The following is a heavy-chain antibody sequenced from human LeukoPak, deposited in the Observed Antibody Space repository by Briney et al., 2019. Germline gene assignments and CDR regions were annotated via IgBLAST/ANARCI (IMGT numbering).Heavy chain of an antibody. CDR1: GYTFSSYG. Sequence: QPGGSLRLSCAASGYTFSSYGMHWVRQAPGKGLEWVAVISYDGSNKYYADSVKGRFTISRDNSKNTLYLQMNSLRAEDTAVYYCSTSSGSLWGQGTLVTVSS. V-gene: IGHV3-30*03. CDR2: ISYDGSNK. J-gene: IGHJ4*02. D-gene: IGHD6-19*01. CDR3: STSSGSL.